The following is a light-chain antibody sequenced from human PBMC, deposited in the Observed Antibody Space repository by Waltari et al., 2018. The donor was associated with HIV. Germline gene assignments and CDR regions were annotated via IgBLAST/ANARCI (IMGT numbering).Light chain of an antibody. J-gene: IGLJ1*01. CDR2: EVT. V-gene: IGLV2-8*01. CDR3: SSYAGSNSYV. CDR1: SSDDGGHYH. Sequence: QSAPTQPPPASGSSGPSGTISCSGTSSDDGGHYHVSWYQQHPGKAPKHMIYEVTKRPSWVPDRFSGSKSGNTASLTVSGLQAEEEADYYGSSYAGSNSYVFGTGTKVTVL.